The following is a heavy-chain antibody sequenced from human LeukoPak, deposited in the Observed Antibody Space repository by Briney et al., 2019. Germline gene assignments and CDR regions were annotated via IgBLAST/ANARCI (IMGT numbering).Heavy chain of an antibody. CDR2: IHSGGST. CDR1: AFTVSSNY. D-gene: IGHD6-19*01. J-gene: IGHJ5*02. CDR3: ARDRADSSGLNWFDP. Sequence: PGGSLTLSCAASAFTVSSNYMSWVRQAPGQGLEWVSVIHSGGSTYYPDSVKGRFTISRDNSKNTLYLQMNSLRAEDTAVYYCARDRADSSGLNWFDPWGQGTLVTVSS. V-gene: IGHV3-53*01.